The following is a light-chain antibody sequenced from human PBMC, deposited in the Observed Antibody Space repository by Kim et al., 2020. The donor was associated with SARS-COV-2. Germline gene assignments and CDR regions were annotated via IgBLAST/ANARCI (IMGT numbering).Light chain of an antibody. CDR3: SAWDSSLSAWV. J-gene: IGLJ3*02. CDR1: SNNVGNQG. V-gene: IGLV10-54*01. Sequence: QAGLTQPPSVSKGLRQTATLTCTGNSNNVGNQGAAWLQQHQGHPPKLLSYRNNNRPSGISERLSASRSGNTASLTITGLQPEDEADYYCSAWDSSLSAWVFGGGNQRTVL. CDR2: RNN.